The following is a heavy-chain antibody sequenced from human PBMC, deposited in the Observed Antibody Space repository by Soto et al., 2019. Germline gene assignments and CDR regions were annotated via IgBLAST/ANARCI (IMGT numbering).Heavy chain of an antibody. D-gene: IGHD2-2*01. CDR2: INHSGIT. Sequence: QVQLQQWGAGLLKPSETLSLTCAVYGGSFSGYYWSWIRQPPGKGQEWIGEINHSGITKYNPSLKSRVTISVDTSKKKVSLQLSSVNAADTAVYYCARKVLSIVVGPAATHRCTTYNWFDRWGQCTLVTVSS. CDR3: ARKVLSIVVGPAATHRCTTYNWFDR. V-gene: IGHV4-34*01. J-gene: IGHJ5*02. CDR1: GGSFSGYY.